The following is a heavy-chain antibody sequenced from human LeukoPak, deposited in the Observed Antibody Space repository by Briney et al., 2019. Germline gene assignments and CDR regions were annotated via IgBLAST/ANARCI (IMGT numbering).Heavy chain of an antibody. CDR3: TRSDCSSGRCPGFDN. Sequence: PSQTLSLTCGISGDSVSSNSAAWNWIRQSPSRGLEWLGRTYYRSKWFINYAPSVKSRIIINPDTPKNQVSLQLNSETPEDTAVYYCTRSDCSSGRCPGFDNWGQGTLVTVSS. D-gene: IGHD6-19*01. J-gene: IGHJ4*02. V-gene: IGHV6-1*01. CDR1: GDSVSSNSAA. CDR2: TYYRSKWFI.